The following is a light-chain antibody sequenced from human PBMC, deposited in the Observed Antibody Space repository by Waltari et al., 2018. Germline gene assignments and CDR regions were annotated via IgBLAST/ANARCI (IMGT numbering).Light chain of an antibody. J-gene: IGLJ1*01. CDR3: QVWDANTDPGV. Sequence: SYVLTQPPSVSVAPGKTASITCGGNNIESNSVHWYQPKPGQAPILVISYDSDRPSGIPERFSGSNSGNTATLTISRVEAGDEADYYCQVWDANTDPGVFGTGTEVTVL. CDR1: NIESNS. CDR2: YDS. V-gene: IGLV3-21*04.